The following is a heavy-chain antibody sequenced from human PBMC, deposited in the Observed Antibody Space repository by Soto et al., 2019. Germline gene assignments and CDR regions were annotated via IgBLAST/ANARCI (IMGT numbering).Heavy chain of an antibody. CDR3: TEDVRKSAAWGFDP. CDR1: GFTFTKAW. D-gene: IGHD6-13*01. Sequence: EVQLVESGGGLVKPGGSLRLSCAASGFTFTKAWMSLVRQAPGKGPEWVGRVKSKTDGETTGYAAHVRGRFTISRDDSKNMVYLQMRSLKTEDTALYYCTEDVRKSAAWGFDPWGQGNMVNVSS. V-gene: IGHV3-15*01. J-gene: IGHJ5*02. CDR2: VKSKTDGETT.